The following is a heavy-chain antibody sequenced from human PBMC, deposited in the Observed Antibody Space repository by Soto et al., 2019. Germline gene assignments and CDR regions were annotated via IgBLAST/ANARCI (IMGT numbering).Heavy chain of an antibody. D-gene: IGHD3-22*01. Sequence: ASVKVSCKSSGYAFTTYGLSWVRQAPGRGIEWVGWISGYNGNTNYAQKFQGTVILTTDTPTTTGYMEIKSLSSDDTAVYYCVRDTEYYHSSPPAPFEYWGQRTEVTV. V-gene: IGHV1-18*01. CDR2: ISGYNGNT. J-gene: IGHJ4*02. CDR1: GYAFTTYG. CDR3: VRDTEYYHSSPPAPFEY.